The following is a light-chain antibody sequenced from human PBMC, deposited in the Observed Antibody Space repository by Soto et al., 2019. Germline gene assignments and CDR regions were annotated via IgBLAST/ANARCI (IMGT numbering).Light chain of an antibody. Sequence: QSALTQPASVSGSPGQSITISCTGTSIEVGGYNYVSWDQQHPGKAPKLMIYDVSNRPSGVSNRFSGSKSGNTASLTISGLQAEDEADYYCSSYTSSSTLDYVFGTGTKLTVL. J-gene: IGLJ1*01. CDR1: SIEVGGYNY. V-gene: IGLV2-14*01. CDR2: DVS. CDR3: SSYTSSSTLDYV.